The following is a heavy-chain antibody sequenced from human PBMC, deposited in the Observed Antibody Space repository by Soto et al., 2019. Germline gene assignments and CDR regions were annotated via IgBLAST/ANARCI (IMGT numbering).Heavy chain of an antibody. D-gene: IGHD5-12*01. CDR2: ISYDGSNK. V-gene: IGHV3-30*18. Sequence: GGSLRLSCAASGFTFSSYGMHWVRQAPGKGLEWVAVISYDGSNKYYADSVKGRFTISRDNSKNTLYLQMNSLRAEDTAVYYCAKDGVATDYYYYGMDVRGQGTTVTVSS. J-gene: IGHJ6*02. CDR3: AKDGVATDYYYYGMDV. CDR1: GFTFSSYG.